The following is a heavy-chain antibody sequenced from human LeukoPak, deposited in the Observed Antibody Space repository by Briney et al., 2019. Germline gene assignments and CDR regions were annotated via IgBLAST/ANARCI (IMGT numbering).Heavy chain of an antibody. Sequence: SETLSVTCIVSVGSLSSYYWSWIRQPPAKGLAWIGYIYYSGSTNYNPALKRRVTISVDTSKTQFSLKLSSVTAADTAVYYCARDRLQYYYYYGMDVWGQGTTVTVSS. CDR1: VGSLSSYY. V-gene: IGHV4-59*01. CDR2: IYYSGST. J-gene: IGHJ6*02. D-gene: IGHD4-11*01. CDR3: ARDRLQYYYYYGMDV.